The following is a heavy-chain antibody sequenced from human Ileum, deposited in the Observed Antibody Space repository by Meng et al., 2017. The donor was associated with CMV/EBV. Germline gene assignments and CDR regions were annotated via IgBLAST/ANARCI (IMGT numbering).Heavy chain of an antibody. Sequence: GESLKISCAASGFTFSDYYMSWIRQAPGKGLEWVSYVSSAERTKHYADSVNGRFTISRDNAKNSLFLQMNSLRAEDTAVYYCERTFCCSSSSSPYAFDIWGQGTMVTVSS. J-gene: IGHJ3*02. V-gene: IGHV3-11*01. CDR2: VSSAERTK. D-gene: IGHD2-2*01. CDR3: ERTFCCSSSSSPYAFDI. CDR1: GFTFSDYY.